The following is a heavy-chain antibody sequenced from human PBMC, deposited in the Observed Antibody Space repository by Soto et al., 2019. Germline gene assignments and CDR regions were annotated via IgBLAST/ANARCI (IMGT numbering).Heavy chain of an antibody. Sequence: ASVKVSCKASGYTFTSYAMHWVRQAPGQRLEWMGWISAYNGNTNYAQKLQGRVTMTTDTSTSTAYMELRSLRSDDTAVYYCARTHPGIAPFDYWGQGTLVTVSS. CDR1: GYTFTSYA. V-gene: IGHV1-18*01. CDR2: ISAYNGNT. J-gene: IGHJ4*02. CDR3: ARTHPGIAPFDY. D-gene: IGHD6-13*01.